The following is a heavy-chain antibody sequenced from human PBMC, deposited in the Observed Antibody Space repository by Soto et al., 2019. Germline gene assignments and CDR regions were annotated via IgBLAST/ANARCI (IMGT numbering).Heavy chain of an antibody. J-gene: IGHJ6*02. CDR2: IIPIFGTA. CDR1: GGTFSSYA. Sequence: SVKVSCKASGGTFSSYAISWVRQAPGQGLEWMGGIIPIFGTANYAQKFQGRVTITADESTSTAYMELSSLRSEGTAVYYCARWDSSSWYHDYYYYYGMDVWGQGTTVTVSS. V-gene: IGHV1-69*13. D-gene: IGHD6-13*01. CDR3: ARWDSSSWYHDYYYYYGMDV.